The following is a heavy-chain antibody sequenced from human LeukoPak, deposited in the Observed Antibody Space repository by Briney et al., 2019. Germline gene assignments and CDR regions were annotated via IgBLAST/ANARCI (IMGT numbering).Heavy chain of an antibody. CDR3: AHSITIFGVVTPYMDV. D-gene: IGHD3-3*01. CDR2: IYWDDDK. Sequence: SGPTLVKPTQTLTLTCTFSGFSLSTSGVGVCWIRQPPGKALEWLALIYWDDDKRYSPSLKSRLTITKDTSKNQVVLTMTNMDPVDTATYYCAHSITIFGVVTPYMDVWGKGTTVTVSS. V-gene: IGHV2-5*02. CDR1: GFSLSTSGVG. J-gene: IGHJ6*03.